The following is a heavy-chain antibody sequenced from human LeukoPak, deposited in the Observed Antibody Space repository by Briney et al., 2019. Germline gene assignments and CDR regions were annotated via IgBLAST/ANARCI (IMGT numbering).Heavy chain of an antibody. Sequence: SGGSLRLSCAASGFTFSSYAMSWVRQAPGKGLEWVSPISGSGGSTYYADSVKGRFTISKDNSKNTVYLQMSSLRVDDTAVYYCAKAASSSWPSYYYGMDVWGQGTTVTVSS. D-gene: IGHD6-13*01. V-gene: IGHV3-23*01. J-gene: IGHJ6*02. CDR2: ISGSGGST. CDR3: AKAASSSWPSYYYGMDV. CDR1: GFTFSSYA.